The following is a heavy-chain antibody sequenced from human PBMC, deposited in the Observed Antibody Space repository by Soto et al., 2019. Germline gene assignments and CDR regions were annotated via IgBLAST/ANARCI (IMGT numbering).Heavy chain of an antibody. CDR3: ARGTTVFRGSHDDFDI. CDR1: GHTFTSYG. D-gene: IGHD3-16*01. Sequence: GASVKVSCTASGHTFTSYGIIWARQAPGQGQEGMGWIIAYNGNTNYAQKLQGRVTMTTDTSTSTACMGRRSLRADDTAVYYRARGTTVFRGSHDDFDIWGQETMGTV. V-gene: IGHV1-18*01. CDR2: IIAYNGNT. J-gene: IGHJ3*02.